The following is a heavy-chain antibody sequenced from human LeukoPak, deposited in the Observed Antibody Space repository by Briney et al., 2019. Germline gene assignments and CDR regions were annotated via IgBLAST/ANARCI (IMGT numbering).Heavy chain of an antibody. V-gene: IGHV1-2*02. CDR1: GYTFTDYF. Sequence: AASVKVSCKASGYTFTDYFMNWVRQAPGQGLEWMGWINPNSGGTNYAQKFQGRVTMTRDTSISTAYMELSRLRSDDTAVYYCARERVKEVVAATHESIDYWGQGTLVTVSS. CDR2: INPNSGGT. CDR3: ARERVKEVVAATHESIDY. J-gene: IGHJ4*02. D-gene: IGHD2-15*01.